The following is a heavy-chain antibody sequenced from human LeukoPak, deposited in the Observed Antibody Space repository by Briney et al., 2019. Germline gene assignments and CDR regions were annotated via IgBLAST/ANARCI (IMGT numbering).Heavy chain of an antibody. J-gene: IGHJ4*02. V-gene: IGHV3-23*01. D-gene: IGHD5-12*01. CDR2: ISSSGGGT. CDR1: GFTFNNYA. CDR3: AKAPQGKSGYALPAN. Sequence: PGGSLRLSCAASGFTFNNYAVNWVRQAPGKGLEWVSAISSSGGGTYYADSVKGRFTISRDNSKNTLYLQMNSLRVEDTAIYYCAKAPQGKSGYALPANWGQGTLVTVSP.